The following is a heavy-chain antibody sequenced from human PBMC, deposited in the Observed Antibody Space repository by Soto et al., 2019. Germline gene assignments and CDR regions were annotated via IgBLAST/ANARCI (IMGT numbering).Heavy chain of an antibody. J-gene: IGHJ6*03. Sequence: GSLRLSCTASGFTVSSNSMSWVPQAPGKGLEWVSVIYSGGSTYYADSVKGRFTISRDNSKNTLYLQMNSLRAEDTAVYYCARDYGDSLPYYMDVWGKGTTVTVSS. CDR3: ARDYGDSLPYYMDV. CDR2: IYSGGST. V-gene: IGHV3-66*01. D-gene: IGHD4-17*01. CDR1: GFTVSSNS.